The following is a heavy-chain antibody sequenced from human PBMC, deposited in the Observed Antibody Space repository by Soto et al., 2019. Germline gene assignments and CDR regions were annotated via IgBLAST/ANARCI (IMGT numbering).Heavy chain of an antibody. J-gene: IGHJ4*02. D-gene: IGHD3-10*01. Sequence: QVQLVQSGAKVKKPGSSVKVSCKASGGTFSPYNINWVRQAPGLGLEWMGRIIPFHGVTNYAQKFQARVTITADKSTSTAYMELSGLRFEDTAMYYCTRDWEITVSTWSFGGFWGRGTLVTVTS. CDR3: TRDWEITVSTWSFGGF. V-gene: IGHV1-69*08. CDR1: GGTFSPYN. CDR2: IIPFHGVT.